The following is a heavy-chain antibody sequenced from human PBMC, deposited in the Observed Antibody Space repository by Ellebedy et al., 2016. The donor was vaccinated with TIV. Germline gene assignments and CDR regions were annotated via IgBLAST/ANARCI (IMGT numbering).Heavy chain of an antibody. D-gene: IGHD5-18*01. CDR2: IWYDGNRK. CDR1: GFTFTKYG. Sequence: PGGSLRLSCAASGFTFTKYGFHWVRQAPGRGLEWVGVIWYDGNRKYYTDSVKGRFTISRDNSKNTLYLQMNSLRAEDTAVYYCARDLGYSYGHYGMDVWGQGTTVTVSS. J-gene: IGHJ6*02. V-gene: IGHV3-33*01. CDR3: ARDLGYSYGHYGMDV.